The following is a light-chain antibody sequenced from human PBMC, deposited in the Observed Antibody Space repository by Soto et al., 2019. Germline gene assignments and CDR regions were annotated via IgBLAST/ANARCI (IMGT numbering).Light chain of an antibody. CDR3: AAWDDSLNSVI. V-gene: IGLV1-44*01. CDR1: RSNIGTNP. CDR2: TNT. Sequence: QSVLTQPPSASGTPGQSFSISCSGSRSNIGTNPVNWYQQLPGTAPKLLFYTNTQRPSGVPDRFSGSKSGTSASLAISGLQSEDEADYYCAAWDDSLNSVIFGGGTKLTVL. J-gene: IGLJ2*01.